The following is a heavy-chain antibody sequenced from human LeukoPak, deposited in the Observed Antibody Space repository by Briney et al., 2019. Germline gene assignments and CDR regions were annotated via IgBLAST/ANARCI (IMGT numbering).Heavy chain of an antibody. J-gene: IGHJ4*02. Sequence: PGGSLRLSCAASGFTFSSYAMSWVRQAPGKGLEWVSAISGSGGSTYYADSVKGRFTISRDNSKNTLYLQMNSLRAGDTAVYYCAKDRGSSGWSADDYWGQGTLVTVSS. CDR1: GFTFSSYA. CDR3: AKDRGSSGWSADDY. D-gene: IGHD6-19*01. CDR2: ISGSGGST. V-gene: IGHV3-23*01.